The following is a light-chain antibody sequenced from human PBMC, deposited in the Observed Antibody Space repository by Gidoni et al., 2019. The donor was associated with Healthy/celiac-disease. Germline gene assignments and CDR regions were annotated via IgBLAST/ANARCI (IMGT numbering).Light chain of an antibody. J-gene: IGKJ3*01. Sequence: DIQMTQSPYSLSASVGDRVTLTCRASQSISSYLNWYQQKPGKAPKLLIYAASSLQSGVPSRFSGSGSGTDFTLTISSLQPEDFATYYCQQSYSTLFTFXPXTKVDIK. CDR1: QSISSY. V-gene: IGKV1-39*01. CDR3: QQSYSTLFT. CDR2: AAS.